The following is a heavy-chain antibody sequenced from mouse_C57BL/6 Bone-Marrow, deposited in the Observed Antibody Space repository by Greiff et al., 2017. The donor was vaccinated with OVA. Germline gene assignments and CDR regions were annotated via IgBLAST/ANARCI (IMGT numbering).Heavy chain of an antibody. CDR1: GYAFSSSW. CDR3: AREAAVVAWDFDY. CDR2: IYPGDGDT. Sequence: QVQLQQSGPELVKPGASVKISCKASGYAFSSSWMNWVKQRPGKGLEWIGRIYPGDGDTNYNGKFKGKATLTADKSSSTAYMQLSSLTSEDSAVYFCAREAAVVAWDFDYWGQGTTLTVSS. V-gene: IGHV1-82*01. J-gene: IGHJ2*01. D-gene: IGHD1-1*01.